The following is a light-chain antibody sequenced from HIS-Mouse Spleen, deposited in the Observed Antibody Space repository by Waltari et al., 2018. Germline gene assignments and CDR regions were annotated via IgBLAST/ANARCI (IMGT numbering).Light chain of an antibody. CDR1: QGISSY. Sequence: AIRMTQSPSSFSASTGDRVTITCRASQGISSYLAWYQQKPGKAPKLLIYAASTLQSGVQSRFSGSGSGTDFTLTISCLQSEDFATYYCQQYYSYPLTFGPGTKVDIK. CDR3: QQYYSYPLT. J-gene: IGKJ3*01. V-gene: IGKV1-8*01. CDR2: AAS.